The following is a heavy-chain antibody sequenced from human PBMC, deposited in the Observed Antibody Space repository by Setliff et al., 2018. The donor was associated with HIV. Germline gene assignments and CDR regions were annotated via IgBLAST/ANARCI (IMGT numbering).Heavy chain of an antibody. CDR2: IYTSGST. V-gene: IGHV4-61*02. D-gene: IGHD4-17*01. CDR3: ASHHNYGGAFDI. CDR1: GGSLSSGSYY. J-gene: IGHJ3*02. Sequence: PSETLSLTCTVSGGSLSSGSYYWSWIRQPAGKGLEWIGRIYTSGSTNYNPSLKSRVTISVDTSKNQFSLKLSSVTAADTAVYYCASHHNYGGAFDIWGQGTMVTVSS.